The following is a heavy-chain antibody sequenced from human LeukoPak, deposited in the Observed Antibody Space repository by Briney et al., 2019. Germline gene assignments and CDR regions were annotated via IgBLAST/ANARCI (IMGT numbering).Heavy chain of an antibody. CDR1: GFTFSDYY. Sequence: GGSLSLSCAASGFTFSDYYMSWIRQAPGKGLKWVSYISSSSSYTNYADSVKGRFTISRDNAKNSLYLQMNSLRAEDTAVYYCARRRGDGYGYGYWGQGTLVTVSS. V-gene: IGHV3-11*06. CDR2: ISSSSSYT. D-gene: IGHD5-12*01. J-gene: IGHJ4*02. CDR3: ARRRGDGYGYGY.